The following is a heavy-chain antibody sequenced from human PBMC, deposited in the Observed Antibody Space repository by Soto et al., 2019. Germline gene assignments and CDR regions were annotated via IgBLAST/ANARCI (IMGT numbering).Heavy chain of an antibody. CDR2: IIPIFGTA. Sequence: VASVKVSCKASGGTFSSYAISWVRQAPGQGLEWMGGIIPIFGTANYAQKFQGRVTITADESTSTAYMELSSLRSEDTAVYYCARAFSGGSCYSVVCYYYGMDVWGQGTTVTVSS. CDR3: ARAFSGGSCYSVVCYYYGMDV. V-gene: IGHV1-69*13. D-gene: IGHD2-15*01. J-gene: IGHJ6*02. CDR1: GGTFSSYA.